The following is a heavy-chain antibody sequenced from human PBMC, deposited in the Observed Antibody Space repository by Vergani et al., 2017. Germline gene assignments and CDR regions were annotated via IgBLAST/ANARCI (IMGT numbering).Heavy chain of an antibody. J-gene: IGHJ4*02. CDR3: ARDRVAIVVVPAAIEYTLGD. CDR1: GGTFSSYA. D-gene: IGHD2-2*01. V-gene: IGHV1-69*01. CDR2: IIPIFGTA. Sequence: QVQLVQSGAEVKKPGSSVKVSCKASGGTFSSYAISWVRQAPGQGLEWMGGIIPIFGTANYAQKFQGRVTITADESTSTAYMELSSLRSEDTAVYYCARDRVAIVVVPAAIEYTLGDWGQGTLVTGSS.